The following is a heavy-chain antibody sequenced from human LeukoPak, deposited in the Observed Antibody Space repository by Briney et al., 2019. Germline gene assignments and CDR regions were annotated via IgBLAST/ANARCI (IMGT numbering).Heavy chain of an antibody. CDR3: ATGGSSRMAY. CDR2: MKQDGSEK. CDR1: GFTFSNIW. Sequence: GGSLRLSCAASGFTFSNIWMSWVRQAPGKGLEWVANMKQDGSEKNYVDSVEGRFTISRDNAKNSLYLQMNSLRAEDTAVYYCATGGSSRMAYWGQGALVTVSS. V-gene: IGHV3-7*01. D-gene: IGHD2-2*01. J-gene: IGHJ4*02.